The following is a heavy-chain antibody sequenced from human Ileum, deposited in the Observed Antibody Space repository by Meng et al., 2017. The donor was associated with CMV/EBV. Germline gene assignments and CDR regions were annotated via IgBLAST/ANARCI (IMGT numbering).Heavy chain of an antibody. Sequence: TCDVSGDSVSSINWWSWVRQPPGKGLEWIGEIHHTGSTSYNPSLKSRVTLSVDKSKNQFSLKMSSVTAADTAVYYCARAGNHRVGDYWGQGTLVTVSS. D-gene: IGHD1-14*01. J-gene: IGHJ4*02. CDR3: ARAGNHRVGDY. CDR1: GDSVSSINW. CDR2: IHHTGST. V-gene: IGHV4-4*02.